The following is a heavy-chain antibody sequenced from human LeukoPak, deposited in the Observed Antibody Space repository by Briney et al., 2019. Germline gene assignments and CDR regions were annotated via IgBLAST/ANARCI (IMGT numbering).Heavy chain of an antibody. CDR1: GYTFTSYG. CDR3: ARITIFGVVTPALYYFDY. CDR2: ISAYNGNT. Sequence: ASVKVSCKASGYTFTSYGISWVRQAPGQGLEWMGWISAYNGNTNYAQKLQGRVTMTTDTSTSTAYMELRSLRSDDTAVYYCARITIFGVVTPALYYFDYWGQGTLVTVSS. D-gene: IGHD3-3*01. J-gene: IGHJ4*02. V-gene: IGHV1-18*01.